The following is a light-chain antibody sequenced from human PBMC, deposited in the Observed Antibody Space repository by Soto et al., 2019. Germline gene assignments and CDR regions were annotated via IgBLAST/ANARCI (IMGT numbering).Light chain of an antibody. CDR3: QKYNRATLT. Sequence: DIQMTQSPSSLSASVGDRVTITCRASQGIANYLAWYQQTPGNVPKLLIYAASTLQSGVPSRFSGSGSGTDFTLTISSLQPEDVATYYCQKYNRATLTFGPGTKVDIK. CDR1: QGIANY. CDR2: AAS. J-gene: IGKJ3*01. V-gene: IGKV1-27*01.